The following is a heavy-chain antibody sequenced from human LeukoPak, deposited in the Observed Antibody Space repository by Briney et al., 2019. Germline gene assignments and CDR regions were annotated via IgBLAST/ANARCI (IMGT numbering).Heavy chain of an antibody. CDR1: GFTFSNAW. Sequence: GGSLRLSCAASGFTFSNAWMSWVRQAPGKGLEWVGRIKSKTDGGTTDYAAPVKARFTISRDDSKNTLYLQMNSLKTEDTAVYYCITFSMIVVVITDWGQGTLVTVSA. CDR3: ITFSMIVVVITD. D-gene: IGHD3-22*01. J-gene: IGHJ4*02. V-gene: IGHV3-15*01. CDR2: IKSKTDGGTT.